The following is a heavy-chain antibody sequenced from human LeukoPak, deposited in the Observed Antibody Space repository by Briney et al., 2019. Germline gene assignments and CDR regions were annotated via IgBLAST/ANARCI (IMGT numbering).Heavy chain of an antibody. CDR2: ISYDGSNK. D-gene: IGHD5-18*01. CDR3: ARTDTVMTPWGY. J-gene: IGHJ4*02. Sequence: PGRSLRLSCAASGFTFSSYAMHWVRQAPGKGLEWVAVISYDGSNKYYADSVKGRFTISRDNSKNTLYLQMNSLRAEDTAVYYCARTDTVMTPWGYWGQGTLVTVSS. CDR1: GFTFSSYA. V-gene: IGHV3-30*14.